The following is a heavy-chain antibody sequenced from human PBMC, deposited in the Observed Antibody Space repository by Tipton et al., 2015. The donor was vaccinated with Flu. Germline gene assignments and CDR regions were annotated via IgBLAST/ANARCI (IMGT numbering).Heavy chain of an antibody. Sequence: TLSLTCTVSGGSISSSSYYWGWIRQPPGKGLEWIGSIYYSGSTYYNPSLKSRVTISVDTSKNQFSLKLSSVTAADTAVYYCARRGRRSVAFDIWDQG. CDR3: ARRGRRSVAFDI. CDR2: IYYSGST. J-gene: IGHJ3*02. V-gene: IGHV4-39*07. D-gene: IGHD3-10*01. CDR1: GGSISSSSYY.